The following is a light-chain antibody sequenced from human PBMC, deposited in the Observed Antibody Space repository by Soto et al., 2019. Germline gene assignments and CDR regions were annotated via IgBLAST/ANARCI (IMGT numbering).Light chain of an antibody. Sequence: EIVMTQSPATLSVSPGERATLSCRASQSVSSNLAWYQQKPGQAPRLLIYGASTRATGIPARFSGSGSGTEFTLTISSLQSEDFAVYYCQQYNNWPRMLGQGTKVEIK. CDR3: QQYNNWPRM. J-gene: IGKJ1*01. CDR2: GAS. V-gene: IGKV3-15*01. CDR1: QSVSSN.